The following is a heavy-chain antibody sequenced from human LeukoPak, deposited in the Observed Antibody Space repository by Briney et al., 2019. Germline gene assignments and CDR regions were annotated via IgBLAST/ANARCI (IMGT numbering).Heavy chain of an antibody. J-gene: IGHJ4*02. CDR3: ARGGTVVIPLGY. Sequence: GGSLRLSCAASGFTFSSYSMNWVRQAPGKGLDWISYISSSSDTIYYADSVKGRFTISRDNAKNSLFLRMNSLRDEDTAVYYCARGGTVVIPLGYWGQGTLVAVSS. CDR2: ISSSSDTI. CDR1: GFTFSSYS. V-gene: IGHV3-48*02. D-gene: IGHD4-23*01.